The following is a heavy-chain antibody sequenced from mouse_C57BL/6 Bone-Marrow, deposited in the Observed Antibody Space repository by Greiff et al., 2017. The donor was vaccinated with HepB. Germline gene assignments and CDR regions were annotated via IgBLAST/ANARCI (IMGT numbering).Heavy chain of an antibody. CDR1: GFNIKDDY. V-gene: IGHV14-4*01. J-gene: IGHJ4*01. Sequence: EVKLQQSGAELVRPGASVKLSCTASGFNIKDDYMHWVKQRPEQGLEWIGWIDPENGDTEYASKFQGKATITAETSSNKAYLQLSSLTSEDTAVYYCTTGEGYAMDYWGQGTSVTVSS. CDR3: TTGEGYAMDY. CDR2: IDPENGDT.